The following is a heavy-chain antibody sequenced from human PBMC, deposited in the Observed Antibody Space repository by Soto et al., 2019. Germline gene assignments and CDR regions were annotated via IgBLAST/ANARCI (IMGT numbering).Heavy chain of an antibody. Sequence: SDTLSLTCAVYGGSFSGYYWSWIRQPPGKGLECIGEINHSGSTNYNPSLNSRVTISVDTSKNQVSLKLSSVTAADTAVYYCARVSGVYYYGMDVWGQGTTVT. D-gene: IGHD3-10*01. J-gene: IGHJ6*02. CDR3: ARVSGVYYYGMDV. V-gene: IGHV4-34*01. CDR1: GGSFSGYY. CDR2: INHSGST.